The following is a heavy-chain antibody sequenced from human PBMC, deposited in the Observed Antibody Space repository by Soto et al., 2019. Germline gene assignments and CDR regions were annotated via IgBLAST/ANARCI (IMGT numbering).Heavy chain of an antibody. CDR3: ARARRPAPNLIFYYYYSIDA. CDR1: GRPVSSYA. D-gene: IGHD2-21*01. CDR2: IIPIFGTA. J-gene: IGHJ6*02. V-gene: IGHV1-69*13. Sequence: PVKVSCKASGRPVSSYAISWVRQAPGQGLEWMGGIIPIFGTANYAQKFQGRVMITADESTSTAYMELSSLRSEHTAVYYCARARRPAPNLIFYYYYSIDACRQRTTV.